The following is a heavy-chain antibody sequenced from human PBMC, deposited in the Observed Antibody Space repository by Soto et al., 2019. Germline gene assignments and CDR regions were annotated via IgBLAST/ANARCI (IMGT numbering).Heavy chain of an antibody. CDR2: IDYSGYT. CDR3: ARVGSYSFDY. Sequence: QVQLQESGPGLVKPSETLSLTCTVTGDSISTYYWSWIRQPPGKGLEYIGYIDYSGYTNYNPSLKSRVTMSIDTSKSHFSLKLSSVTAADTAVYYCARVGSYSFDYWGQGTLVTVSS. D-gene: IGHD3-10*01. J-gene: IGHJ4*02. CDR1: GDSISTYY. V-gene: IGHV4-59*01.